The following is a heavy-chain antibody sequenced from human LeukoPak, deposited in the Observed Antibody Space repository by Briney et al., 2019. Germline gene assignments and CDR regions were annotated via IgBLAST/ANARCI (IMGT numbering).Heavy chain of an antibody. J-gene: IGHJ2*01. CDR3: ARLTTARPSSWYFDL. D-gene: IGHD4-17*01. CDR1: GGSISSNSCY. Sequence: SETLSLTCTVSGGSISSNSCYWGWIRQPPGKGLEWIGSIYYSGTTYYNPSLKSRVTISVDTSKNQFSLKLSSVTAADTAVYYCARLTTARPSSWYFDLWGRGTMVTVSS. CDR2: IYYSGTT. V-gene: IGHV4-39*01.